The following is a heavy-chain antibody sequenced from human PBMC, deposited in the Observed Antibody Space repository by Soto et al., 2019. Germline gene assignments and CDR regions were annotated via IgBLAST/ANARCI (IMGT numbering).Heavy chain of an antibody. D-gene: IGHD6-13*01. CDR1: GYTFTSYD. CDR2: RNPNSGNT. V-gene: IGHV1-8*01. CDR3: ARRGYSSSWYYYYYYGMDV. Sequence: QVQLVQSGAEVKKPGASVKVSCKASGYTFTSYDINWVRQATGQGLEWMGGRNPNSGNTGYAQKFQGRVTMTRNTSISTAYMELSSLRSEDTAVYYCARRGYSSSWYYYYYYGMDVWGQGTTVTVSS. J-gene: IGHJ6*02.